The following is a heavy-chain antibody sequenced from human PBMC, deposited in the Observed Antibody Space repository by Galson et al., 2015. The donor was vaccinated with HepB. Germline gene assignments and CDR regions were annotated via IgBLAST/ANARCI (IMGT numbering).Heavy chain of an antibody. Sequence: SLRLSCAASGFTFSRYGMHWVRQAPGKGLEWVAAIQYDGSNKWYADSVRGRFTVSREQSQNTMYLQMNSLRAEDTAVYYCARDAASRPDLDYWGRGTLVTVSS. CDR3: ARDAASRPDLDY. CDR2: IQYDGSNK. J-gene: IGHJ4*02. D-gene: IGHD2-15*01. CDR1: GFTFSRYG. V-gene: IGHV3-33*05.